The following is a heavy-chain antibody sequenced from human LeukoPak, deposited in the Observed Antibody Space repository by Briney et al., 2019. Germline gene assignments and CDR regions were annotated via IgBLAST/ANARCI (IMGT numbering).Heavy chain of an antibody. D-gene: IGHD1-26*01. Sequence: PGGSLRLSCAASGFTFSSYGMHWVRQAPGKGLEWVALIWSDGSIKNYADSAKGRFTISRDNTRNTLYLQMNSMRVEDTAVYYWLKELVGVTDFDYSGQGTLVADSS. CDR3: LKELVGVTDFDY. CDR1: GFTFSSYG. CDR2: IWSDGSIK. V-gene: IGHV3-30*02. J-gene: IGHJ4*02.